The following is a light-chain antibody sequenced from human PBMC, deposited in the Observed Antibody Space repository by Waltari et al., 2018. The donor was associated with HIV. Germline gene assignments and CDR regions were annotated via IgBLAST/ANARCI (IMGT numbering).Light chain of an antibody. Sequence: QSALTQPASVSGSPGPSITISCTGTSSHVGGYNYVSWYQQHPGKAPKVMIYDVSNRPSGVSNRFSGSKSGNTASLTISGLQAEDEADYYCSSYTSSFTLLFGGGTKLTVL. V-gene: IGLV2-14*01. CDR1: SSHVGGYNY. CDR3: SSYTSSFTLL. CDR2: DVS. J-gene: IGLJ2*01.